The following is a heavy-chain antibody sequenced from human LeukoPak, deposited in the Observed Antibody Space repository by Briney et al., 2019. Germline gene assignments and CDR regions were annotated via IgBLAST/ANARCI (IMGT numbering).Heavy chain of an antibody. CDR2: IKQDGSEK. Sequence: GGSLRLSCAASGFTFSSYWMSWVRQAPGKGLEWVANIKQDGSEKYYVDSVKGRFTISRDNAKNSLYLQMNSLRAEDTAVYYCARGRGPRETPYYFDFWGQGTLVTVSS. V-gene: IGHV3-7*01. CDR3: ARGRGPRETPYYFDF. J-gene: IGHJ4*02. CDR1: GFTFSSYW. D-gene: IGHD1-26*01.